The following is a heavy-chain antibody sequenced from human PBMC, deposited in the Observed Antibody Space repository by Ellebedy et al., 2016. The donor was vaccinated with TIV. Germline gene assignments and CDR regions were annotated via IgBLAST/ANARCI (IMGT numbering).Heavy chain of an antibody. CDR3: ARSDSSGYEFDY. D-gene: IGHD3-22*01. V-gene: IGHV5-51*01. Sequence: GESLKISCKGSGYSFTSYWIGWVRQMPGNGLQWMGIIHPGDSDTRYSPSFQGQVTISADKSINTAYLQWSSLKASDTAMYYCARSDSSGYEFDYWGQGTLVTVSS. CDR2: IHPGDSDT. J-gene: IGHJ4*02. CDR1: GYSFTSYW.